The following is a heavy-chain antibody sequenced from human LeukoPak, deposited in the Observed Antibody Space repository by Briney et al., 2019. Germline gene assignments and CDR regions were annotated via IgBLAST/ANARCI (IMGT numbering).Heavy chain of an antibody. D-gene: IGHD6-19*01. CDR2: IYYSGST. J-gene: IGHJ6*02. V-gene: IGHV4-59*08. CDR3: ARSIVVAGIVSDYYYYAMDV. CDR1: GGSFSGYY. Sequence: PSETLSLTCAVYGGSFSGYYWSWIRQPPGKGLEWIGYIYYSGSTTYNPSLKSRVTISLQTSKKQFSLKLSSVTAEDTAVYYCARSIVVAGIVSDYYYYAMDVWGQGTTVTVSS.